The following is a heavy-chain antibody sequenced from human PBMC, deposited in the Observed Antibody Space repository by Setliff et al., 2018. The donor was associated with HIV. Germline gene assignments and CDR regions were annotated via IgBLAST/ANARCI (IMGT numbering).Heavy chain of an antibody. CDR1: GGSISSYY. J-gene: IGHJ4*02. CDR3: ARGRGSSSSWPIDY. Sequence: PSETLSLTCTVSGGSISSYYWSWIRQPPGKGLEWIGYIYISGSTNYNPSLKSRVTISADTSKNQFSLKLSSVTAADTAVYFCARGRGSSSSWPIDYWGQGTLVTVSS. D-gene: IGHD6-13*01. V-gene: IGHV4-4*09. CDR2: IYISGST.